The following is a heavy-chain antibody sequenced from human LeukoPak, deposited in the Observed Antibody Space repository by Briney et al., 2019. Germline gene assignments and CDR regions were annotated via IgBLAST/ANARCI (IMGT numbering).Heavy chain of an antibody. Sequence: PGGSLRLSCAASGFTFSSYAMTRVRQAPGKGLEWVSGITGSGASTDYADSVKGRFTISRDNSKNTLYLQMDNLRVDDTAVYHCAKGLAYHFDLWGRGTLVTVSS. J-gene: IGHJ2*01. V-gene: IGHV3-23*01. CDR1: GFTFSSYA. CDR2: ITGSGAST. CDR3: AKGLAYHFDL.